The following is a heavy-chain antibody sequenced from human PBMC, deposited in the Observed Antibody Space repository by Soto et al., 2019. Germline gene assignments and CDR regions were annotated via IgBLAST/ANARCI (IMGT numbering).Heavy chain of an antibody. Sequence: ASVKVSCKASGDTFTSYDINWVRQATGQGLEWMGWMNPNSGGTNSAQKFQGWVTMTRDASISTAYMELSRLRSDDTAVYYCARGAFYYGSGSPFDYWGQGTLVTVSS. J-gene: IGHJ4*02. V-gene: IGHV1-2*04. CDR3: ARGAFYYGSGSPFDY. CDR1: GDTFTSYD. CDR2: MNPNSGGT. D-gene: IGHD3-10*01.